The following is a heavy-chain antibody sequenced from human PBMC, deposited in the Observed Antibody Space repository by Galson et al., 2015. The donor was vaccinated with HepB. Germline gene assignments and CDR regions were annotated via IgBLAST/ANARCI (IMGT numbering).Heavy chain of an antibody. Sequence: SLRLSCAASGFTFSSYSMNWVRQAPGKGLEWVSSISSSSSYIYYADSVKGRFTISRDNAENSLYLQMNSLRAEDTAVYYCARDLDRSLVEYQLLAYYYYYGMDVWGQGTTVTVSS. J-gene: IGHJ6*02. V-gene: IGHV3-21*01. CDR3: ARDLDRSLVEYQLLAYYYYYGMDV. D-gene: IGHD2-2*01. CDR1: GFTFSSYS. CDR2: ISSSSSYI.